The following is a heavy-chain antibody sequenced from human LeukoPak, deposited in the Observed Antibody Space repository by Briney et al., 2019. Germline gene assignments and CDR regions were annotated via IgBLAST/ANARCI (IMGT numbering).Heavy chain of an antibody. J-gene: IGHJ4*02. D-gene: IGHD1-26*01. CDR1: GFTFSSYG. CDR2: IWYDGSNK. V-gene: IGHV3-33*01. Sequence: GGSLRLSCAASGFTFSSYGMHWVRQAPGKGLEWVAVIWYDGSNKYYADSVKGRFTISRDNSKNTLYLQMNSLRAEDTAVYYCARAAYSGSYYVHWGQGTLVTVSS. CDR3: ARAAYSGSYYVH.